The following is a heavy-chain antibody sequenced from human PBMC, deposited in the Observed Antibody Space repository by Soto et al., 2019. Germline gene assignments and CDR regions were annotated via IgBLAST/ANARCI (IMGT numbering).Heavy chain of an antibody. D-gene: IGHD6-13*01. CDR3: ASELPSWGLWYFDL. Sequence: QVQLQESGPGLVKPSGTLSLTCAVSGGSISSSNWWSWVRQPPGKWLEWIGESYHSRSTNYNPSLRSRVTISLDKSKDQFSLKLSSVTHADTAVYYCASELPSWGLWYFDLWGRGTLVTVSS. CDR1: GGSISSSNW. V-gene: IGHV4-4*02. CDR2: SYHSRST. J-gene: IGHJ2*01.